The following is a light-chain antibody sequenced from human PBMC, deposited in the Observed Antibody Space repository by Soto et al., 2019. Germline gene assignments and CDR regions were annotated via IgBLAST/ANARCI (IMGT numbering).Light chain of an antibody. CDR3: QQYDSYPLT. CDR1: QSISSR. Sequence: DIQMTQSPYTLSASVGDRVTITCRASQSISSRLAWYQQKPGKAPNFLIYDASRLESGVPSRFSGSGSGTGFTLSISSLQPDDFATYYCQQYDSYPLTFGGGTKVDIK. J-gene: IGKJ4*01. CDR2: DAS. V-gene: IGKV1-5*01.